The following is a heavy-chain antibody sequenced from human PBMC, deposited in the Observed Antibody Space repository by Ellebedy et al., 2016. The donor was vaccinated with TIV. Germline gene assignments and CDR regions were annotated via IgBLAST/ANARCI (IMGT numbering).Heavy chain of an antibody. Sequence: SETLSLXXSVSGGSMTRSYYYWGWIRQAPGKGLEWIGTIYYGGITYYSLSLESRVTISEDTSKNQFFLKLNSVTAADTAVYYCAGWFSSGSDDYWGQGTLVTVSS. CDR1: GGSMTRSYYY. CDR3: AGWFSSGSDDY. D-gene: IGHD6-19*01. CDR2: IYYGGIT. V-gene: IGHV4-39*07. J-gene: IGHJ4*03.